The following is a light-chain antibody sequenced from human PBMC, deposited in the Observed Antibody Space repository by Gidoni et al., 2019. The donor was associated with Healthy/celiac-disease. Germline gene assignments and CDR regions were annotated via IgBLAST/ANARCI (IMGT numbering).Light chain of an antibody. CDR1: QSISSW. CDR3: QQYNSYPYT. V-gene: IGKV1-5*03. J-gene: IGKJ2*01. Sequence: TITCRASQSISSWLAWYQQKPGKAPKLLIYKASSLESGVPSRFSGSGSGTECTLTISRLQPDDFATYYCQQYNSYPYTFGQGTKLEIK. CDR2: KAS.